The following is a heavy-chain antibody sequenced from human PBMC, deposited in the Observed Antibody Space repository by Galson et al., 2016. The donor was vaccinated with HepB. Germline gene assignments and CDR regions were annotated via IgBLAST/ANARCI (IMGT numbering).Heavy chain of an antibody. CDR2: ISRTGTHI. CDR1: GFTFSNYS. V-gene: IGHV3-21*04. CDR3: AHAPNLYYFDN. J-gene: IGHJ4*02. Sequence: SLRLSCAASGFTFSNYSVNWVRQAPGKGLEWVSFISRTGTHIYYANSVKGRFTISRGNANNSLYLQMNSLRVEDTAVYYCAHAPNLYYFDNWGQGTLVTASS. D-gene: IGHD2-2*01.